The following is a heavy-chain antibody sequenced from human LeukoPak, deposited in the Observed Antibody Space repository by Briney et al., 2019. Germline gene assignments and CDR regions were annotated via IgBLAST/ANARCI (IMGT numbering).Heavy chain of an antibody. Sequence: SETLSLTCTVSGGSISSYYWSWIRQPPGKGLEWIGYIYYSGSTNYNPSLKSRVTISVDTSKNQFSLKPSSVTAADTAVYYCARDSYGDYLGSFYYYGMDVWGQGTTVTVSS. CDR2: IYYSGST. J-gene: IGHJ6*02. V-gene: IGHV4-59*01. D-gene: IGHD4-17*01. CDR3: ARDSYGDYLGSFYYYGMDV. CDR1: GGSISSYY.